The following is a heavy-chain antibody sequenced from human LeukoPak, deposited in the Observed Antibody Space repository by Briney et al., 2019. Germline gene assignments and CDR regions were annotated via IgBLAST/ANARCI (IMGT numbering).Heavy chain of an antibody. CDR1: GYTFTSYG. CDR3: ARDTESPSGYCTNGVCLGDY. D-gene: IGHD2-8*01. V-gene: IGHV1-18*01. Sequence: ASVKVSCKASGYTFTSYGISWVRQAPGQGLEWMGWISAYNGNTNYAQKLQGRVTMTTDTSTSTAYMELRSLRSDDTAVYYCARDTESPSGYCTNGVCLGDYWGQGTLVTVSS. J-gene: IGHJ4*02. CDR2: ISAYNGNT.